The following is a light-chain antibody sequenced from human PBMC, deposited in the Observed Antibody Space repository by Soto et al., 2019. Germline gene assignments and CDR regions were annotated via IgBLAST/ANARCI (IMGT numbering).Light chain of an antibody. J-gene: IGKJ1*01. Sequence: EIVLTQSPGTLSLSPGERATLSCRASQSVSSNYLAWYQQKPGRAPRLLIYGASSRATGIPDRFSGSGSGTDFTLTIRRLEPEDFAVYYCQQYGSSYPWTFGQGTKVEIK. CDR2: GAS. CDR1: QSVSSNY. CDR3: QQYGSSYPWT. V-gene: IGKV3-20*01.